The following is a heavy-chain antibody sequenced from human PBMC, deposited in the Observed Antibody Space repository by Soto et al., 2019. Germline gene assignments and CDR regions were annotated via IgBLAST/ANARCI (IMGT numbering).Heavy chain of an antibody. D-gene: IGHD2-2*02. V-gene: IGHV3-48*03. CDR3: ARNSSLPGLVVVPAAIRVHYYYGMDV. J-gene: IGHJ6*01. CDR2: ISSSGSTI. Sequence: EVQLVESGGGLVQPGGSLRLSCAASGFTFSSYEMNWVRQAPGKGLEWVSYISSSGSTIYYADSVKGRFTISRDNAKNSLYLQMNRLRAEDPAVYYCARNSSLPGLVVVPAAIRVHYYYGMDVW. CDR1: GFTFSSYE.